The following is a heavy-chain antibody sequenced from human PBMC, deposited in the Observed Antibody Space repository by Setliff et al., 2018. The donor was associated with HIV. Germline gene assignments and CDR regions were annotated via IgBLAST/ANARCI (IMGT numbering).Heavy chain of an antibody. CDR3: ARGLRSFSTKYAFDI. Sequence: ASETLSLTCAVYGGSFNGYYWSWIRQSPGEGLEWIGEINHTGSTNHNPSLKSRVTISEDTSKKQFSLKLSSVTAADTAVYYCARGLRSFSTKYAFDIWGQGTMVTVSS. D-gene: IGHD3-3*02. CDR1: GGSFNGYY. V-gene: IGHV4-34*01. J-gene: IGHJ3*02. CDR2: INHTGST.